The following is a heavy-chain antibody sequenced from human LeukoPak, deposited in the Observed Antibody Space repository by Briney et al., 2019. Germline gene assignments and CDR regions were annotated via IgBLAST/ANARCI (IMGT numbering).Heavy chain of an antibody. Sequence: ASVKVSCKASGYTFTSYGISWVRQAPGQGLEWMGWISAYNGNTNYARKLQGRVTMTTDTSTTTVYMDLRRLRSDDTAVYYCARDAAHSGHYSGSFYWGQGTLVTVSS. D-gene: IGHD4-17*01. V-gene: IGHV1-18*01. J-gene: IGHJ4*02. CDR3: ARDAAHSGHYSGSFY. CDR2: ISAYNGNT. CDR1: GYTFTSYG.